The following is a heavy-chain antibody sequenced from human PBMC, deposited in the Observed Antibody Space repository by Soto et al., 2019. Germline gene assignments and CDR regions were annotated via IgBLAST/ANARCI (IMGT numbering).Heavy chain of an antibody. CDR3: ARVRSESSWYYFDY. Sequence: ASVKVSCKASGYTFTSYGISWVRQAPGQGLEWMGWISAYNGNTNYVQKLQGRVTMTTDTSTSTAYMELRSLRSDDTAVYYCARVRSESSWYYFDYWGQGTLVTVSS. CDR2: ISAYNGNT. V-gene: IGHV1-18*01. J-gene: IGHJ4*02. D-gene: IGHD3-10*01. CDR1: GYTFTSYG.